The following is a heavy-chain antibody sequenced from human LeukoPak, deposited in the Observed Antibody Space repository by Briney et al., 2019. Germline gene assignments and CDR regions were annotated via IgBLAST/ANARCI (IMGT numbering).Heavy chain of an antibody. CDR3: AKDAVGGTAYYFDF. D-gene: IGHD1-26*01. CDR1: GDSISRSSHY. V-gene: IGHV3-23*01. CDR2: ISSSGDT. J-gene: IGHJ4*02. Sequence: ETLSLTCTVSGDSISRSSHYWGWIRQPPGKGPEWLSAISSSGDTYYADSVRGRFTISRDNSKKTLYLQMNRLRAEDTAVYYCAKDAVGGTAYYFDFWGQGTLVSVSS.